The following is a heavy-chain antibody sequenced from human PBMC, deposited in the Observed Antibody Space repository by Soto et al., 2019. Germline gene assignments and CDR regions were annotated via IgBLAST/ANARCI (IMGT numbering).Heavy chain of an antibody. Sequence: EVQLVESGGGLVQPGGSLRLSCIGSGFTFGNYWMSWVRQAPGKGLEWVANIKPDGSDKYYEESVKGRFTISRDNAKNSLHLQMNSLSAEDTAVYFCASDWLAGEPHRRWNYGGQGTLVTVSS. V-gene: IGHV3-7*04. D-gene: IGHD7-27*01. CDR3: ASDWLAGEPHRRWNY. CDR1: GFTFGNYW. CDR2: IKPDGSDK. J-gene: IGHJ4*01.